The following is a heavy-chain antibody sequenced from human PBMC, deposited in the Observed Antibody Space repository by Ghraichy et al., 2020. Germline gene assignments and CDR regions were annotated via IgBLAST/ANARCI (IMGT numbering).Heavy chain of an antibody. D-gene: IGHD1-20*01. V-gene: IGHV3-21*01. CDR2: ISSSSSYI. J-gene: IGHJ6*02. Sequence: GGSLRLSCAASGFTFSSYSMNWVRQAPGKGLEWVSSISSSSSYIYYADSVKGRFTISRDNAKNSLYLQMNSLRAEDTAVYYCARDWGYNWNVEEADGMDVWGQGTTVTVSS. CDR1: GFTFSSYS. CDR3: ARDWGYNWNVEEADGMDV.